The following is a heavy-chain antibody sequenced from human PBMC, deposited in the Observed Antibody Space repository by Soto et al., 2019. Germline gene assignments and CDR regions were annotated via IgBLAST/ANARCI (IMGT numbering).Heavy chain of an antibody. J-gene: IGHJ4*02. D-gene: IGHD1-26*01. V-gene: IGHV1-18*04. CDR2: ITPYKGNA. CDR1: GYSFTNFG. CDR3: ARARMYSGAYHDY. Sequence: QIHLVQSGAEVKNPGASVKVSCKASGYSFTNFGINWVRQAPGPGLEWMGWITPYKGNANYAQKHQDRLTITTDTSTNTAYLELRSLRSDDTAVYFCARARMYSGAYHDYWGQGTLVTVSS.